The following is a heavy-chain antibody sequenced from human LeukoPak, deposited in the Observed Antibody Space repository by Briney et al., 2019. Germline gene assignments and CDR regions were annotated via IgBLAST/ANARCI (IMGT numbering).Heavy chain of an antibody. D-gene: IGHD3-3*01. Sequence: ASVKVSCKASGGTFSSYAISWVRQAPGQGLEWMGGIIPTFGTANYAQKFQGRVTITADESTSTAYMELSSLRSEDTAVYYCARDHDFWSGYHDYWGQGTLVTVSS. CDR1: GGTFSSYA. J-gene: IGHJ4*02. CDR2: IIPTFGTA. CDR3: ARDHDFWSGYHDY. V-gene: IGHV1-69*13.